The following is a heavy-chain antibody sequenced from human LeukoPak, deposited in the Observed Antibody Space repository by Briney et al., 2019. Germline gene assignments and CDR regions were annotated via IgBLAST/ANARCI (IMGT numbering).Heavy chain of an antibody. CDR3: AKGWSGYFRSPFDL. Sequence: SVQVSCKASGGTFSSYAISWVRQAPGQGLEWMGGIIPIFGTANYAQKFQGRVTITADESTSTAYMELSSLRSEDTAVYYCAKGWSGYFRSPFDLWGRGTMVTVSS. CDR2: IIPIFGTA. V-gene: IGHV1-69*01. CDR1: GGTFSSYA. D-gene: IGHD3-3*01. J-gene: IGHJ3*01.